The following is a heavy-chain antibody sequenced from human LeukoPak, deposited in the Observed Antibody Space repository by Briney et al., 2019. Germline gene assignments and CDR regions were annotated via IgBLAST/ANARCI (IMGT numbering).Heavy chain of an antibody. Sequence: GGSLRLSCAASGFTFSAYAMSWVRQAPGKGLEWVSGINGNGRSTYYADSVKGRFTISRDNSKNTLFLQMSSLRAGDTAVYYCAKVPIDVVNAPAFLFDYWGQGTLVTVSS. J-gene: IGHJ4*02. CDR2: INGNGRST. V-gene: IGHV3-23*01. CDR3: AKVPIDVVNAPAFLFDY. CDR1: GFTFSAYA. D-gene: IGHD2-15*01.